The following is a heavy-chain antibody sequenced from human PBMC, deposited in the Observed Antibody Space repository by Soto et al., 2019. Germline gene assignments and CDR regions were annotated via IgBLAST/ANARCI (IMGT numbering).Heavy chain of an antibody. Sequence: LSLTCTVSGGSINSDYWNWIRQPPGKGLEWIGYIYYSGSTNYNRSLKSRVTISVDTSKNQFSLNLSSVTAADTAVYYCARDRKGLGDYFDYWGQGTLVTVS. V-gene: IGHV4-59*01. D-gene: IGHD3-16*01. CDR2: IYYSGST. CDR1: GGSINSDY. J-gene: IGHJ4*02. CDR3: ARDRKGLGDYFDY.